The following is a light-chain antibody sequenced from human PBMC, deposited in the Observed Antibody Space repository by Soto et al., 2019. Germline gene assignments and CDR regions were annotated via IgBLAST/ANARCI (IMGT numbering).Light chain of an antibody. CDR2: EVS. CDR1: SXDVGGYNY. CDR3: SSYTITSTYV. Sequence: QSVLTQPASVSGSPGQSITISCTGTSXDVGGYNYVSWYQQHPGKAPKLMIYEVSDRPSGVSNRFSGSKSGNTASLTISGLQAEGEADYYCSSYTITSTYVFGTGTKVTVL. J-gene: IGLJ1*01. V-gene: IGLV2-14*01.